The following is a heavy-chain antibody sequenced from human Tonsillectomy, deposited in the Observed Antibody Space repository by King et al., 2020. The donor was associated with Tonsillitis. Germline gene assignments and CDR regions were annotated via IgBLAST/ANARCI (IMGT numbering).Heavy chain of an antibody. V-gene: IGHV3-30*02. CDR3: SKDRSGWIIDF. D-gene: IGHD6-19*01. J-gene: IGHJ4*02. Sequence: VQLVESGGGVVQPGGSLRLSCAASGFTFSSYGMHWVRQAPGKGLEWVAFIRYDGSNKYYADSVKGRFTISRDNSKNTLYLQMNSLRAEDTAVYYCSKDRSGWIIDFWGQGTLVTVPS. CDR1: GFTFSSYG. CDR2: IRYDGSNK.